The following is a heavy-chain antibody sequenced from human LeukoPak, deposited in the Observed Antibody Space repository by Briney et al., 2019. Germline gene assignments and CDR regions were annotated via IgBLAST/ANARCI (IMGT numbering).Heavy chain of an antibody. CDR3: ARARYDFWSGYYGYGMDI. CDR1: GFTFSSYG. V-gene: IGHV3-33*01. J-gene: IGHJ6*02. CDR2: IWYDGSNK. Sequence: GGSLRLSCAASGFTFSSYGMHWVRQAPGKGLEWVAVIWYDGSNKYYADSVKGRFTISRDNSKNTLYLQMNSLRAEDTAVYYCARARYDFWSGYYGYGMDIWGQGTTVTVSS. D-gene: IGHD3/OR15-3a*01.